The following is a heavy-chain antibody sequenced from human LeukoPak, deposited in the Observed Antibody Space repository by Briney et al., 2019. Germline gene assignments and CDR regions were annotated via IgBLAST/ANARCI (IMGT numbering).Heavy chain of an antibody. Sequence: ASVKVSCKASGYTFTSYDINWVRQATGQGLEWMGWMNPNSGNTGYAQKLQGRVTMTTDTSTSTAYVELRSLRSDDTAVYYCARDGLGFLYFDYWGQGTLVTVSS. CDR1: GYTFTSYD. V-gene: IGHV1-8*01. D-gene: IGHD3-10*01. J-gene: IGHJ4*02. CDR2: MNPNSGNT. CDR3: ARDGLGFLYFDY.